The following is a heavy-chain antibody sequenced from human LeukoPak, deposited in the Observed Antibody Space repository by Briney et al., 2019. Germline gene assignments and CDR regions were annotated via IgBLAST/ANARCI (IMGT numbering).Heavy chain of an antibody. Sequence: GASVKVSCKASRGTFSSYAISWVRQAPGQGLEWMGGIIPIFGTANYAQKFQGRVTITADESTSTAYMELSSLRSEDTAVYYCARGYYYDSSGALDYWGQGTLVTVSS. CDR2: IIPIFGTA. D-gene: IGHD3-22*01. CDR3: ARGYYYDSSGALDY. J-gene: IGHJ4*02. CDR1: RGTFSSYA. V-gene: IGHV1-69*13.